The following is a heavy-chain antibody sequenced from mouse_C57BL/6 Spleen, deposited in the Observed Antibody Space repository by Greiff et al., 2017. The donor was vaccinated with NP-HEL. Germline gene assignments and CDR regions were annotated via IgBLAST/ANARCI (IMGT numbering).Heavy chain of an antibody. CDR3: ARRVYGYDVENYFDY. Sequence: QVHVKQSGAELAKPGASVKLSCKASGYTFTSYWMHWVKQRPGQGLEWIGYINPSSGYTKYNQKFKDKATLTADKSSSTAYMQLSSLTYEDSAVYYCARRVYGYDVENYFDYWGQGTTLTVSS. CDR2: INPSSGYT. CDR1: GYTFTSYW. V-gene: IGHV1-7*01. D-gene: IGHD2-2*01. J-gene: IGHJ2*01.